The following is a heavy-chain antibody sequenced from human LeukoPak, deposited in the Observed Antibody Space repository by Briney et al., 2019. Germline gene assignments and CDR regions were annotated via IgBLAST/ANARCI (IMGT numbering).Heavy chain of an antibody. CDR1: GFTFSSYG. V-gene: IGHV3-30*18. CDR2: ISYDGSNK. D-gene: IGHD2-21*02. CDR3: AKTGMAYCGGDCYSHYFDY. Sequence: GGSLRLSCAASGFTFSSYGMHWVRQAPGKGLEWVAVISYDGSNKYYADSVKGRFTISRDNSKNTLYLQMNSLRAEDTAVYYCAKTGMAYCGGDCYSHYFDYWGQGTLVTVSS. J-gene: IGHJ4*02.